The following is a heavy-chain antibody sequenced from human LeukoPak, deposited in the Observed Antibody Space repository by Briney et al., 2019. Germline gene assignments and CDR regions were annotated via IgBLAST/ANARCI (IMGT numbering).Heavy chain of an antibody. CDR1: GGSFSGYY. V-gene: IGHV4-34*01. J-gene: IGHJ5*02. CDR2: INHSGST. CDR3: ARGNEHCSSTSCYALGDWFDP. D-gene: IGHD2-2*01. Sequence: PSETLSLTCAVYGGSFSGYYWSWIRQPPGKGLEWIGEINHSGSTNYNPSLKSRVTISVDTSKNQFSLKLSSVTAADTAVYYCARGNEHCSSTSCYALGDWFDPWGQGTLVTVSS.